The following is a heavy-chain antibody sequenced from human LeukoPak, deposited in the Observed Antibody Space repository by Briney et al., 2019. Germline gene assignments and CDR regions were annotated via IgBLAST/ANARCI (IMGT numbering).Heavy chain of an antibody. V-gene: IGHV1-69*13. CDR1: GYTFTSYA. CDR2: IIPIFGTA. CDR3: ARKSLAARQGYYYGMDV. Sequence: ASVKVSCKASGYTFTSYAISWVRQAPGQGLEWMGGIIPIFGTANYAQKFQGRVTITADESTSTAYMELSSLRSEDTAVYYCARKSLAARQGYYYGMDVWGQGTTVTVSS. J-gene: IGHJ6*02. D-gene: IGHD6-6*01.